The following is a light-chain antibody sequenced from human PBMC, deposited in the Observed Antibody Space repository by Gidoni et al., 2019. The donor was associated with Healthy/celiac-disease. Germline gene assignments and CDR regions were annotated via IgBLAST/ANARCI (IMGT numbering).Light chain of an antibody. V-gene: IGLV7-46*01. CDR2: DTN. CDR1: AEPVTSTHY. CDR3: LLSHGAARV. Sequence: QAVVTQAPSLTVSPGGTVTLTCGSSAEPVTSTHYPYWFQQKPGPAPRTLIYDTNNKHSWTPARFSGSLLGGKAALTLSGAQPEDEADYYCLLSHGAARVFGGGTKLTVL. J-gene: IGLJ3*02.